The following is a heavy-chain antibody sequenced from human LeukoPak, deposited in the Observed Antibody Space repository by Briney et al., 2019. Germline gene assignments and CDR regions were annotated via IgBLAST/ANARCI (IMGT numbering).Heavy chain of an antibody. V-gene: IGHV1-2*02. J-gene: IGHJ5*02. D-gene: IGHD2-2*01. CDR2: INPNSGGT. CDR1: GEDLNNYL. Sequence: ASVKVSCKSSGEDLNNYLITWVRQAPGQGLEWMGWINPNSGGTNYAQKFQGRVTMTRDTSISTAYMELSRLRSDDTAVYYCARDVGSSRPAAMYNWFAPWGQRTLVSVTS. CDR3: ARDVGSSRPAAMYNWFAP.